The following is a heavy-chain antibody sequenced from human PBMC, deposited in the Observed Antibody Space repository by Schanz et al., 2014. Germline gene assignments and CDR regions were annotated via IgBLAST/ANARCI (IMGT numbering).Heavy chain of an antibody. J-gene: IGHJ4*02. D-gene: IGHD1-1*01. Sequence: QVQFVQSGAELKNPGASVKVSCKASGYSFSAYYIHWMRQAPGQGLEWLGRFTHISQKFQGRVTMTRDTSSTTAYMELNSLRSDDTAVYYCVRELSGGTFDYWGQGALVTVSS. CDR2: FT. CDR1: GYSFSAYY. V-gene: IGHV1-2*06. CDR3: VRELSGGTFDY.